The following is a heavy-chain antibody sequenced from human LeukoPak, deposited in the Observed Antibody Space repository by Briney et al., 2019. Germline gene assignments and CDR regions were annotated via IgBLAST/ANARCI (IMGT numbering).Heavy chain of an antibody. CDR2: IYYSGST. CDR3: ARTVALDGVVHTDYYYYYMDV. J-gene: IGHJ6*03. D-gene: IGHD3-3*01. V-gene: IGHV4-39*07. Sequence: SETLSLTCTVSGGSISSSSYYWGWIRQPPGKGLEWIGSIYYSGSTYYNPSLKSRVTISVDTSKNQFSLKLSSVTAADTAVYYCARTVALDGVVHTDYYYYYMDVWGKGTTVTVSS. CDR1: GGSISSSSYY.